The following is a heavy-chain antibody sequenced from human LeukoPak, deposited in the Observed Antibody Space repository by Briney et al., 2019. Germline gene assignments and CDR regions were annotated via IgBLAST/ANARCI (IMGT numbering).Heavy chain of an antibody. J-gene: IGHJ4*02. CDR3: ARETSDTLGSSSGPLDY. Sequence: SETLSLTCTVSGGSISRYYWSWIRQPPGKGLEWIGYFDNSGSANYNPSLKSRLTISVDTSKNQFSLKLSSVTAAGTAVYYCARETSDTLGSSSGPLDYWGQGTLVTVPS. V-gene: IGHV4-59*01. CDR2: FDNSGSA. CDR1: GGSISRYY. D-gene: IGHD6-6*01.